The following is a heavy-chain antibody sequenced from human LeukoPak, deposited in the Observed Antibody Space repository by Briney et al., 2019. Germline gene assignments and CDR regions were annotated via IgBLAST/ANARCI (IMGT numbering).Heavy chain of an antibody. V-gene: IGHV3-48*02. CDR1: GFTFSSYS. CDR2: ISSSSSTI. D-gene: IGHD4-23*01. CDR3: ARDPTVVTPQYFQH. Sequence: GGSLRLSCAASGFTFSSYSMNWVRRAPGKGLEWVSYISSSSSTIYYADSVKGRFTISRDNAKNSLYLQMNSLRDEDTAVYYCARDPTVVTPQYFQHWGQGTLVTVSS. J-gene: IGHJ1*01.